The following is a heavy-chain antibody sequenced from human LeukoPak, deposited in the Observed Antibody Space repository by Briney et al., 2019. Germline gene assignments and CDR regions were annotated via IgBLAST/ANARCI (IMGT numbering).Heavy chain of an antibody. CDR1: GYSISSGYSISSGYY. D-gene: IGHD3-10*01. Sequence: PLETLSLTCSVSGYSISSGYSISSGYYWVWIRQPPGKGLEWIGSIYHAGITYYNPALKTRVTISVDTSKNQFSLKLRSVTAADTAVYYCARNHYYGSGSHYDPQNWFDPWGQGTLVTVSS. J-gene: IGHJ5*02. V-gene: IGHV4-38-2*02. CDR2: IYHAGIT. CDR3: ARNHYYGSGSHYDPQNWFDP.